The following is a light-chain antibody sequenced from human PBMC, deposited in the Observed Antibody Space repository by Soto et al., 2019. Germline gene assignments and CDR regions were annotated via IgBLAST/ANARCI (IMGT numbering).Light chain of an antibody. CDR1: HGISKS. CDR2: GAS. CDR3: QQSDNLP. V-gene: IGKV1-33*01. Sequence: DIQMTQSPSSLSASVGERVTITCQASHGISKSLNWCQQKPGKAPNLLIYGASNLETGVPSRFRGSGSGTDFTFTISSLQPKDIAAYYCQQSDNLPVGGGTKVEIK. J-gene: IGKJ4*01.